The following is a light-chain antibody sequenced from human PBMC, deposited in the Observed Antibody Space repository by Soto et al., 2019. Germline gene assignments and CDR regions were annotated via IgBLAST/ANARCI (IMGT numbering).Light chain of an antibody. J-gene: IGKJ2*01. CDR1: QGIGDT. Sequence: EVVMTQSPATLSVSPGEGVTLSCRASQGIGDTLAWYQHKPGQTPRLLIYDTSTRATGIPDRFSGSGSGTDFTLTISRLEPEDFAVYYCQQYGSSPGTFGQGTKLEIK. V-gene: IGKV3-20*01. CDR2: DTS. CDR3: QQYGSSPGT.